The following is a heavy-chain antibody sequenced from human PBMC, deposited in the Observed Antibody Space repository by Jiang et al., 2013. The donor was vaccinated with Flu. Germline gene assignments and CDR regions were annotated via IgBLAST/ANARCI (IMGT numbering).Heavy chain of an antibody. J-gene: IGHJ5*02. V-gene: IGHV5-10-1*01. Sequence: GAEVKKPGESLTISCKGLGYAFTNYWINWVRLLPGKGLEWMGKIDPSNSQTKYSPSFQGHVTISADKSIATAYLVWSSVTTSDSATYFCARGFGAFDTFFDPWGPGTLVTVTS. D-gene: IGHD3-10*01. CDR1: GYAFTNYW. CDR2: IDPSNSQT. CDR3: ARGFGAFDTFFDP.